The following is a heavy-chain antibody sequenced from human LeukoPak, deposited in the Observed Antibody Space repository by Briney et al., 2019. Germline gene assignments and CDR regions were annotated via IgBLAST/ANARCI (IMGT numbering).Heavy chain of an antibody. Sequence: GGSLRLSCAASGFIFSSYSMSWVRQAPGKGLEWVSVITGSGKNTYYADSVKGRFTVSKDNSKNTVYLQMNDLRVDDTAVYYCAKAASSSWSSYQYGMDVWGQGTTVTVSS. CDR3: AKAASSSWSSYQYGMDV. CDR2: ITGSGKNT. D-gene: IGHD6-13*01. V-gene: IGHV3-23*01. J-gene: IGHJ6*02. CDR1: GFIFSSYS.